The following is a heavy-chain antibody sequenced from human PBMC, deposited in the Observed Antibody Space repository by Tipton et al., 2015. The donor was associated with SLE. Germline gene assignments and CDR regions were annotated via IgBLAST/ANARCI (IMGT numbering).Heavy chain of an antibody. D-gene: IGHD1-1*01. V-gene: IGHV4-59*01. J-gene: IGHJ5*01. Sequence: GLVKPSETLSLTCTLSGGSISSYYWSWIRQPPGKGLEWIGYINYSGSTKYNPSLKSRGTISVDMSKNQFSLRLNSVTAADTALYYCARVRTATGWFDSWGQGTLVTVSS. CDR1: GGSISSYY. CDR3: ARVRTATGWFDS. CDR2: INYSGST.